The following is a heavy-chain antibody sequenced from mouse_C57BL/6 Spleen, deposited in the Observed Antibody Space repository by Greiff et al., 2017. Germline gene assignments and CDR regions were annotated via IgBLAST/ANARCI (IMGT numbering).Heavy chain of an antibody. J-gene: IGHJ2*01. CDR2: ISGGGGNT. D-gene: IGHD1-1*01. Sequence: DVMLVESGGGLVKPGGSLKLSCAASGFTFSSYTMSWVRQTPEKRLEWVATISGGGGNTYYPDSVKGRFTISRDNAKNTLYLQMSSLRSEDTALYYCARSSYFDYWGQGTTLTVSS. CDR1: GFTFSSYT. CDR3: ARSSYFDY. V-gene: IGHV5-9*01.